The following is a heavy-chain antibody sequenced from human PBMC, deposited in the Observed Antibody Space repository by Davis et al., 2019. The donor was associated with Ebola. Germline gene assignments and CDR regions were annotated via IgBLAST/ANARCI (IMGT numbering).Heavy chain of an antibody. CDR3: ASSLAAALPWPVDY. Sequence: ALVKVSCKASGYTFTSYGISWVRQAPGQGLEWMGWISAYNGNTNYAQKLQGRVTMTTDTSTSTAYMELRSLRSEDTAMYYCASSLAAALPWPVDYWGQGTLVTVSS. CDR2: ISAYNGNT. D-gene: IGHD6-13*01. V-gene: IGHV1-18*04. J-gene: IGHJ4*02. CDR1: GYTFTSYG.